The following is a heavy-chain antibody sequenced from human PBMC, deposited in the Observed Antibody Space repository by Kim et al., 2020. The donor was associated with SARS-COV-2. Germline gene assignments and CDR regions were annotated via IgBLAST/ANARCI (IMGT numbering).Heavy chain of an antibody. Sequence: YYVDCVKGRFTISRDNAKSSLYLQLNSRRVEDTAIYYCARVKTGTTPWFDSWGLGTLVTVSS. CDR3: ARVKTGTTPWFDS. J-gene: IGHJ5*01. V-gene: IGHV3-7*01. D-gene: IGHD1-1*01.